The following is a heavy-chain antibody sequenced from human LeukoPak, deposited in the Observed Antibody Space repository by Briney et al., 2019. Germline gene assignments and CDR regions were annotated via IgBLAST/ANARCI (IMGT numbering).Heavy chain of an antibody. D-gene: IGHD3-10*01. CDR1: GYSISSGYY. CDR2: IYLSGST. Sequence: SETLSLTCTVSGYSISSGYYWGWIRQPPGKGLEWIGSIYLSGSTYYNPSLKSRVTISVDTSKNQFSLKLSSVTAADTAVYYCARSGYDWGQGTLVTVSS. J-gene: IGHJ4*02. V-gene: IGHV4-38-2*02. CDR3: ARSGYD.